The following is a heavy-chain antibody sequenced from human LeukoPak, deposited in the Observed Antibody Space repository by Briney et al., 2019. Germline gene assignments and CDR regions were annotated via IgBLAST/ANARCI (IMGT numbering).Heavy chain of an antibody. CDR1: GFTFTNYA. CDR2: ISSSGVTT. Sequence: GGSLRLSCAASGFTFTNYAMNWVRQAPGKGLEWVAGISSSGVTTYYADSVKGRFTISRDNSKNTLYLQMKSLRAEDTAVYYCASARVPYYYMDVWGKGTTVTVSS. D-gene: IGHD3-10*01. V-gene: IGHV3-23*01. J-gene: IGHJ6*03. CDR3: ASARVPYYYMDV.